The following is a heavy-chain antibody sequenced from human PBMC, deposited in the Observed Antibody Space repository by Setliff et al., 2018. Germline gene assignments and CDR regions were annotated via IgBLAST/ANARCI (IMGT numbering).Heavy chain of an antibody. J-gene: IGHJ4*02. CDR1: GFTFSKAW. D-gene: IGHD3-22*01. Sequence: GGSLRLSCAASGFTFSKAWMSWVRQAPGKWLEWVGRIKSKTDGGTTDYAAPLKGRFTISIDDSKNTLYLQMNSLKTEDTAVYYCTTDLSTYYYDSRGYYRDETVDYLGQGTLVTVSS. V-gene: IGHV3-15*01. CDR3: TTDLSTYYYDSRGYYRDETVDY. CDR2: IKSKTDGGTT.